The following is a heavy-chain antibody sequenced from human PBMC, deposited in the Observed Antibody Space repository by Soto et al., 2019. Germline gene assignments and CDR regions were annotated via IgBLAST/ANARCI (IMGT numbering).Heavy chain of an antibody. D-gene: IGHD5-18*01. CDR3: ARSPRGGKQLWSLGY. J-gene: IGHJ4*02. Sequence: PGGSLRLSCAASGFTFSDYYMSWIRQAPGKGLEWVSYISSSSSYTNYADSVKGRFTISRDNAKNSLYLQMNSLRAEDTAVYYCARSPRGGKQLWSLGYWGQGTLVTVSS. CDR1: GFTFSDYY. V-gene: IGHV3-11*06. CDR2: ISSSSSYT.